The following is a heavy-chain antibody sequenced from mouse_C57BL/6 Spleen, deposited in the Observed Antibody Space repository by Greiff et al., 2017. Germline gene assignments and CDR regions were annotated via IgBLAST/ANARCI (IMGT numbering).Heavy chain of an antibody. Sequence: VQLKESGAELVKPGASVKLSCKASGFNIKDYYMHLVKQRTEQGLEWIGRIDPEDGETKYAPKFQGKATITADTSSNTAYLQLSSLTSEDTAVYYCARWRGGNFAWFAYWGQGTLVTGSA. D-gene: IGHD2-1*01. CDR1: GFNIKDYY. J-gene: IGHJ3*01. V-gene: IGHV14-2*01. CDR3: ARWRGGNFAWFAY. CDR2: IDPEDGET.